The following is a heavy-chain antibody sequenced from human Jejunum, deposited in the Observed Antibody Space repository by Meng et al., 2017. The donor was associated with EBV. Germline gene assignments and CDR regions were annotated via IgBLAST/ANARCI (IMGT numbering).Heavy chain of an antibody. CDR1: GGSISTDNW. CDR2: IHHSGST. Sequence: VERQGVGPGLVKPSRTLSLTCAVSGGSISTDNWWSWVRQPPGKGLEYIGEIHHSGSTKYNPSLKSRVTISVDKSNNHFSLKLSSVTAADTAVYYCARDRGVEDYWGQGTLVTVFS. D-gene: IGHD5-24*01. CDR3: ARDRGVEDY. V-gene: IGHV4-4*02. J-gene: IGHJ4*02.